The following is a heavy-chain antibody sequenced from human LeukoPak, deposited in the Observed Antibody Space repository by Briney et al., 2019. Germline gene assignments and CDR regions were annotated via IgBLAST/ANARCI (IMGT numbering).Heavy chain of an antibody. CDR1: GGSFSGYY. D-gene: IGHD6-13*01. V-gene: IGHV4-34*01. CDR3: ARGGGSSWYNW. J-gene: IGHJ4*02. CDR2: IKHSGST. Sequence: SETLSLTCAAYGGSFSGYYWSWIRQPPGKGLEWIGEIKHSGSTNYNPSHKSRVTISVDTSKNQFSLKLSSVTAADTAVYYWARGGGSSWYNWGGEGTLVTVSS.